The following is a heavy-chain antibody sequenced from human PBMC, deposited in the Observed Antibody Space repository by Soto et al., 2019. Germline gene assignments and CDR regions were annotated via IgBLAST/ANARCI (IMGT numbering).Heavy chain of an antibody. V-gene: IGHV1-3*01. Sequence: ASVKVSCKASGYTFTSYAIHWVRQAPGQRLEWMGWINAGNGNTKYSQKFQGRVTITRDTSASTAYMELSSLRSEDTAVYYCAREAIGPWYFDLWGRGTLVTVSS. J-gene: IGHJ2*01. CDR2: INAGNGNT. CDR3: AREAIGPWYFDL. CDR1: GYTFTSYA.